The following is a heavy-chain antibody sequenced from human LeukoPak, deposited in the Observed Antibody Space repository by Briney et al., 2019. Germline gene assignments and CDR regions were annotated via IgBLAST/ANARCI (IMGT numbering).Heavy chain of an antibody. D-gene: IGHD3-10*01. V-gene: IGHV4-4*02. J-gene: IGHJ4*02. Sequence: NPSGTLSLTCAVSGGSISSSNWWSWVRQPPGKGLEWIGEIYHSGSTNYNPSLKSRVAISVDTSKNQFSLKLSSVTAADTAVYYCARAPRWFEDSPPDFWGQGTLVTVSS. CDR2: IYHSGST. CDR3: ARAPRWFEDSPPDF. CDR1: GGSISSSNW.